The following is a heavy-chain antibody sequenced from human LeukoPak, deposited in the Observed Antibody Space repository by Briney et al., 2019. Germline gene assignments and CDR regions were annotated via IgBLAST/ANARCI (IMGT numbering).Heavy chain of an antibody. Sequence: SETLSLTCAVHGGSFSGYYWSWIRQPPGKGLEWIGEINDTRSTKYTPSLKSRVTISVDTSKNQFSLKVNSLTVADTAVYYCAGGGLNNNYFDSWGQGTLVTVSS. CDR1: GGSFSGYY. D-gene: IGHD1/OR15-1a*01. CDR3: AGGGLNNNYFDS. J-gene: IGHJ4*02. V-gene: IGHV4-34*01. CDR2: INDTRST.